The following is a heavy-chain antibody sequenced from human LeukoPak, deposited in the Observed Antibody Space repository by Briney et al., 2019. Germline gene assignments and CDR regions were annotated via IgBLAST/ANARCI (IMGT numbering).Heavy chain of an antibody. V-gene: IGHV3-30*02. CDR2: MRNDGSNK. CDR1: GFTFSTYG. CDR3: ARDKGITGRADY. J-gene: IGHJ4*02. Sequence: PGGSLRLSCAASGFTFSTYGMHWVRQAPGKGLEWVAFMRNDGSNKYYADSVRGRFTISRDNAKNSLYLQMNSLRAEDTAVYYCARDKGITGRADYWGQGTLVTVSS. D-gene: IGHD1-20*01.